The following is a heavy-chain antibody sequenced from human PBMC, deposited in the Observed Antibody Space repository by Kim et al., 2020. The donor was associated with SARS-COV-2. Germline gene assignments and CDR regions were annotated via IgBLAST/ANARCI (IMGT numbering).Heavy chain of an antibody. Sequence: SQTLSLTCAVSGDSVSRYIWTWIRQSPSRGLEWLGRTYYTSKLYNDYAPSLKSRITIKPDTSKNQVSLQLNSVTPEDTAVYFCAIGKFFEYWGQGTLVTV. V-gene: IGHV6-1*01. CDR3: AIGKFFEY. CDR2: TYYTSKLYN. J-gene: IGHJ4*02. CDR1: GDSVSRYI.